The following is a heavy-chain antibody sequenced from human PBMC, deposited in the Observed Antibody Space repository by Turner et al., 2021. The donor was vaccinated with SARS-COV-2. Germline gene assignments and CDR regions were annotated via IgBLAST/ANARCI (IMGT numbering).Heavy chain of an antibody. J-gene: IGHJ4*02. CDR1: GFTVSSNY. V-gene: IGHV3-53*01. Sequence: EVQLVEAGGGLIQPGGSLRLACAASGFTVSSNYMNLVRQDPGKGLEWVSVIYSGGSTFYADSVKGRFTISRDNSKNTLYLQMNSLSAEDTAVYYCAREAPLGVNSMAFDYWGQGTLVTVSS. CDR2: IYSGGST. D-gene: IGHD3-10*01. CDR3: AREAPLGVNSMAFDY.